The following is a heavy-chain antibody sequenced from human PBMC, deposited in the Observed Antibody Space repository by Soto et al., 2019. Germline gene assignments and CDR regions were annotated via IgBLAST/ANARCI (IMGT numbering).Heavy chain of an antibody. V-gene: IGHV3-53*02. CDR3: ARKSDSSPVPEADGV. Sequence: EVQLVETRGGLIQPGGSLRLSCAASGFSVSSNYMTWVRQSPGKGLEWVSLIYSNGDTDYADSVKGRFSISRDNFKNTLYLQMNNLRAEDTAVYHCARKSDSSPVPEADGVWGRGTLVTVSS. CDR2: IYSNGDT. J-gene: IGHJ4*02. D-gene: IGHD2-8*01. CDR1: GFSVSSNY.